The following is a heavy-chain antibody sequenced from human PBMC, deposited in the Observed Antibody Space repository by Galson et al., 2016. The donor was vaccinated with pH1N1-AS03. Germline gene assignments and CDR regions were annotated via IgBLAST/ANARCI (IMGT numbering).Heavy chain of an antibody. J-gene: IGHJ4*02. CDR2: INPKSGGT. D-gene: IGHD3/OR15-3a*01. V-gene: IGHV1-2*02. CDR3: ARGYNVWTAFDY. CDR1: GDTVTDYY. Sequence: SVKVSCKASGDTVTDYYIHWVRQAPGQGLEWMGWINPKSGGTQFDQKFQGRVTMTRDTTINTLYMELSSLRYDDTAIYFCARGYNVWTAFDYWGQGTLVTVSS.